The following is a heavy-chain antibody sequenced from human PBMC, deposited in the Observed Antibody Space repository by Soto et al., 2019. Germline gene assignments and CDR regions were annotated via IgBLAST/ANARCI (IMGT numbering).Heavy chain of an antibody. CDR3: AREPRIAMIVVDQWMGAFDI. CDR1: GFTFSSYE. J-gene: IGHJ3*02. D-gene: IGHD3-22*01. V-gene: IGHV3-48*03. CDR2: ITNSGGTI. Sequence: VGSLRLSCAASGFTFSSYEMHWVRQAPGKGLEWVSYITNSGGTIYYADSVKGRFTISRDNAKNSLYLQMNSLRAEDTAVYYCAREPRIAMIVVDQWMGAFDIWGQGTMVTV.